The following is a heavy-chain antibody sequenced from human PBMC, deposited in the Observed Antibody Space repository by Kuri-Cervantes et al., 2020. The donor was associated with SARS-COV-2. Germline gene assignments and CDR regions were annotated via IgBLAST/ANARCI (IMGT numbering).Heavy chain of an antibody. CDR2: IYYSGST. V-gene: IGHV4-59*01. D-gene: IGHD3-22*01. CDR3: ARAITMIVASMDV. J-gene: IGHJ6*02. CDR1: GGSISSYY. Sequence: SETLSLTCTVSGGSISSYYWSWIRQPPGKGLEWIGYIYYSGSTNYNPSLKSRVTIPVDTSKNQFSLKLSSVTAADTAVYYCARAITMIVASMDVWGQGTTVTVSS.